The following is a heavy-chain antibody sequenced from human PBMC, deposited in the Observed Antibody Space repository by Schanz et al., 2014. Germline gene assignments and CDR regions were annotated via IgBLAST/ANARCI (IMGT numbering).Heavy chain of an antibody. V-gene: IGHV3-11*04. D-gene: IGHD2-15*01. Sequence: VQLVESGGGLVKPGGSLRLSCAASGFIFSDYYMAWIRQAPGKGPEYVSYISSGGTTTYHSDSVKGRFTISRDSAENSLYLQMNSLRAEDTAVYYCARDFLLEQLGYSHYYYAMDVWGQGTTVTVSS. CDR3: ARDFLLEQLGYSHYYYAMDV. CDR2: ISSGGTTT. CDR1: GFIFSDYY. J-gene: IGHJ6*02.